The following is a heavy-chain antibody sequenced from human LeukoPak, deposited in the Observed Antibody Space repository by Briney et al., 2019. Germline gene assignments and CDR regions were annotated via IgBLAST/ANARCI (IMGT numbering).Heavy chain of an antibody. CDR3: AGFGELSSPDY. D-gene: IGHD3-10*01. V-gene: IGHV1-69*13. CDR1: GGTFSSYA. J-gene: IGHJ4*02. CDR2: IIPIFGTA. Sequence: GASVKVSCKASGGTFSSYAISWVRQAPGQGLEWMGGIIPIFGTANYAQRFQGRVTITADESTSTAYMELSSLRSEDTAVYYCAGFGELSSPDYWGQGTLVTVSS.